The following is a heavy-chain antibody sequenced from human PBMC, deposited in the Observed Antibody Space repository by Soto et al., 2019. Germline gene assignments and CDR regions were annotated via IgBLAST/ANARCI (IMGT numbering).Heavy chain of an antibody. V-gene: IGHV1-2*04. CDR3: ARDFVELPYYYYYMDV. Sequence: ASVKVSCNASGYTFTCYYMHWVRQAPGQGLEWMGWINPNSGGTNYAQKFQGWVTMTRDTSISTAYMELSRLRSDDTAVYYCARDFVELPYYYYYMDVWGKGTTVTVSS. CDR1: GYTFTCYY. J-gene: IGHJ6*03. CDR2: INPNSGGT. D-gene: IGHD3-10*01.